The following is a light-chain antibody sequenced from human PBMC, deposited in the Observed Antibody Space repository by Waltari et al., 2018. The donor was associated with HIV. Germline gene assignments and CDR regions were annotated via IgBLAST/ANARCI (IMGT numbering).Light chain of an antibody. V-gene: IGLV2-11*01. CDR3: CSYAGSYAV. CDR1: SSDVGGYNY. Sequence: QSALTQPRSVSGSPGQSVTISCTGTSSDVGGYNYVSWYQQHPGKAPKLMIYDVRKRPSGVPDRFSGSKSGNTASLTISGLHAEDEADSYCCSYAGSYAVFGSGPKVTVL. J-gene: IGLJ1*01. CDR2: DVR.